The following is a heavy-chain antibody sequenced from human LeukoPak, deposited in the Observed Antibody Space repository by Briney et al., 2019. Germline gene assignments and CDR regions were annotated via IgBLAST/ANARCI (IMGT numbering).Heavy chain of an antibody. J-gene: IGHJ5*01. CDR1: GGTFSSYA. Sequence: ASVKVSCKASGGTFSSYAISWVRQAPGQGLEWMGRIIPIFGTANYAQKFQGRVTITTDESTSTAYMELSSLRSEYTAVYYCARTRQDDFWSGTLASWGQGTLVTVSS. V-gene: IGHV1-69*05. CDR3: ARTRQDDFWSGTLAS. D-gene: IGHD3-3*01. CDR2: IIPIFGTA.